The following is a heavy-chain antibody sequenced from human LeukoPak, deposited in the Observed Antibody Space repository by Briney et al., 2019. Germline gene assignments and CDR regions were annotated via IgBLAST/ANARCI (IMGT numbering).Heavy chain of an antibody. CDR3: AREGCSGGSCTDFDY. CDR2: TSAYNGNT. Sequence: RASVKVSCKASGYTFTSYGISWVRQVPGQGLEWMGWTSAYNGNTNYAQKLQGRVTMTTDTSTSTAYMELRSLRSDDTAVYYCAREGCSGGSCTDFDYWGQGTLVTVSS. CDR1: GYTFTSYG. D-gene: IGHD2-15*01. J-gene: IGHJ4*02. V-gene: IGHV1-18*01.